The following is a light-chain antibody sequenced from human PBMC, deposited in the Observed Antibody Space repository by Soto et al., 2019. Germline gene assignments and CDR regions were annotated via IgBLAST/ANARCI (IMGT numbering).Light chain of an antibody. CDR1: QSVLYSYNNKNY. J-gene: IGKJ1*01. V-gene: IGKV4-1*01. CDR3: HHYYCYPPWT. Sequence: DIAMTQSPDSLAVSLGERATINCRSSQSVLYSYNNKNYLGWYQQKPGQPPKLLIYWAPTRESGVPDRFSGSGSWTDFTLTISTLQAEDVPVYYFHHYYCYPPWTFGQGTKVQIK. CDR2: WAP.